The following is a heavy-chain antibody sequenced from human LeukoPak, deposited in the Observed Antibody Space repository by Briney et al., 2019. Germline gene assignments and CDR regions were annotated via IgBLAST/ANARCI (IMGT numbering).Heavy chain of an antibody. Sequence: SETLSLTCTVSGGSISSYYWSWIRQPPGKGLEWIGYIYYSGSTNYNPSLKSRVTISVDTSKNQFSLKLSSVTAADTAVYYCAREMATVFDYWGQGTLVTVSS. CDR1: GGSISSYY. J-gene: IGHJ4*02. CDR3: AREMATVFDY. D-gene: IGHD5-24*01. CDR2: IYYSGST. V-gene: IGHV4-59*12.